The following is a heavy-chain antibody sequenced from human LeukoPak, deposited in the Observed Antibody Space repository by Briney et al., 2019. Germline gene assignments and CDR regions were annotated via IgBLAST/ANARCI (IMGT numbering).Heavy chain of an antibody. CDR1: GFTFSSYG. CDR2: IRYDGSNK. D-gene: IGHD3-10*01. J-gene: IGHJ3*02. V-gene: IGHV3-30*02. Sequence: GGSLRLSCAASGFTFSSYGMHWVRQAPGKGLEWVAFIRYDGSNKYYADSVKGRFTISRDNSKNTLYLQMNSLRAEDTAVYYCAKDLRVMVRGAADAFDIWGQGTMVTVSS. CDR3: AKDLRVMVRGAADAFDI.